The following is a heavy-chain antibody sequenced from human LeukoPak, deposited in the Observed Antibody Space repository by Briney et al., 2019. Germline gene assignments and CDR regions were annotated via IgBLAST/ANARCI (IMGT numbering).Heavy chain of an antibody. CDR1: GGSISSYY. Sequence: KPSETLSLTRTVSGGSISSYYWSWIRQPAGKGLEWIGRIYTSGSTNYNPSLKSRVTMSVDTSKNQFSLKLSSVTAADTAVYYCARETRGYSYGYLFGDWFDPWGQGTLVTVSS. CDR3: ARETRGYSYGYLFGDWFDP. V-gene: IGHV4-4*07. D-gene: IGHD5-18*01. J-gene: IGHJ5*02. CDR2: IYTSGST.